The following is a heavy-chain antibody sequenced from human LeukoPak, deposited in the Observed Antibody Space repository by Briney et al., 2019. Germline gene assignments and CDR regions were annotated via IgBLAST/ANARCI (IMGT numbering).Heavy chain of an antibody. Sequence: GGSLRLSCAASGFTFSSYSMNWVRQAPGKGLEWVSSISSSSSYIYYADSVKGRFTISRDNSKNTLYLQMNSLRAEDTAVYYCAREKQLVPALDYWGQGTLVTVSS. CDR1: GFTFSSYS. CDR2: ISSSSSYI. D-gene: IGHD6-13*01. CDR3: AREKQLVPALDY. J-gene: IGHJ4*02. V-gene: IGHV3-21*01.